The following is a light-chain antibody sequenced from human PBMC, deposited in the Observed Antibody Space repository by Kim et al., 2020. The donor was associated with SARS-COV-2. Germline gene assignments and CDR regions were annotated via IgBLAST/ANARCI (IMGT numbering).Light chain of an antibody. CDR2: AAS. V-gene: IGKV1-39*01. CDR3: QQSYISPFP. J-gene: IGKJ3*01. CDR1: QSISSH. Sequence: DIQMTQSPSSLSASVGDRVTSTCRTSQSISSHLNWYHQKPGRAPKLLISAASTLQGGVPSRFSGSGSETDFTLTISSLQPEDFATYFCQQSYISPFPFGPGTKVDIK.